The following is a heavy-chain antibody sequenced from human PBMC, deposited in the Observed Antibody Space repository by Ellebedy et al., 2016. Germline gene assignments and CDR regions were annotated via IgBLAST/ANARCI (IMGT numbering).Heavy chain of an antibody. Sequence: GGSLRLSCAASGFTVSSNYMTWVRQAPGRGLEWVSVIYSGGSTYYADSVKGRFIISRDNSKNTLYLQMNSLRSEDTAVHYCAKDRTGGWSFDYWGQGTLVTVSS. CDR2: IYSGGST. CDR3: AKDRTGGWSFDY. J-gene: IGHJ4*02. D-gene: IGHD6-19*01. CDR1: GFTVSSNY. V-gene: IGHV3-53*05.